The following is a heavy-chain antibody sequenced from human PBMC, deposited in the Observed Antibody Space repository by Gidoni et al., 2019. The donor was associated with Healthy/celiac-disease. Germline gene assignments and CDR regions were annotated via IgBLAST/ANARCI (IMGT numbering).Heavy chain of an antibody. Sequence: EVQLVESGGGLVQHGGSMRLSCAASGFTFSSYWMPWVRQDPGTGLVLVSRINSDGSSPSYADSVKGRFTISRDNAKNTLYLQMNSLRAEDTAVYYCARDLRYGYFDLWGRGTLVTVSS. CDR1: GFTFSSYW. J-gene: IGHJ2*01. D-gene: IGHD3-10*01. CDR2: INSDGSSP. V-gene: IGHV3-74*01. CDR3: ARDLRYGYFDL.